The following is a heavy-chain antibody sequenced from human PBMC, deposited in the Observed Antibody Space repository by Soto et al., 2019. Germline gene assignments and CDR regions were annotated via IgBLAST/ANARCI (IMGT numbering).Heavy chain of an antibody. CDR3: ARVGVRIAVAGTTPYDSSGYSYAFDY. D-gene: IGHD3-22*01. J-gene: IGHJ4*02. V-gene: IGHV1-69*13. Sequence: SVKDSCKASGGTFSSYAISWVRQAPGQGLEWMGWIIPIFGTANYAQEFQGRVTITADESTSTAYMELSSLRSEDTAVYYCARVGVRIAVAGTTPYDSSGYSYAFDYWGKGTLVTVSS. CDR1: GGTFSSYA. CDR2: IIPIFGTA.